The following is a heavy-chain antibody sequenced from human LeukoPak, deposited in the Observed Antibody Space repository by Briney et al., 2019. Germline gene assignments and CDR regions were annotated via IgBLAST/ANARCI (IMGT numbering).Heavy chain of an antibody. CDR2: IKQDGSEK. CDR3: ARDYAIFGVVTPMDY. Sequence: GGSLRLSCTASGFTFGDYAMSWVRQAPGKGLEWVANIKQDGSEKYYVDSVKGRFTISRDNAKNSLYLQMNSLRAEDTAVYYCARDYAIFGVVTPMDYWGQGTLVTVSS. CDR1: GFTFGDYA. D-gene: IGHD3-3*01. J-gene: IGHJ4*02. V-gene: IGHV3-7*01.